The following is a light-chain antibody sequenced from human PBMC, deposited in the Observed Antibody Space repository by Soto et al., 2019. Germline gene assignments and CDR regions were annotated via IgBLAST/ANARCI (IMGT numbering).Light chain of an antibody. J-gene: IGKJ5*01. CDR2: GAS. CDR1: QSVSSSY. Sequence: EIVLTQSPGTLSLSPGERATLSCRASQSVSSSYLAWYQQKPGQAPRLLMFGASTRATGIPARFSGSGSGTDFTLTITGLQSEDFAVYYCQQYKSWPYTFGQGTRLETK. V-gene: IGKV3-20*01. CDR3: QQYKSWPYT.